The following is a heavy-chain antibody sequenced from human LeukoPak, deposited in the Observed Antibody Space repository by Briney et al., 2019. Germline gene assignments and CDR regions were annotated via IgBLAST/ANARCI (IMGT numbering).Heavy chain of an antibody. CDR3: ARDASSGWYWFDP. D-gene: IGHD6-19*01. CDR1: GYTFIGYY. CDR2: INPNSGGT. V-gene: IGHV1-2*02. J-gene: IGHJ5*02. Sequence: ASVKVSCKASGYTFIGYYMRWVRQAPGQGLEWMGWINPNSGGTNYAQKFQGRVTMTRDTSNSTAYMELSRLTSDDTAVYFCARDASSGWYWFDPWGQGTLVTVSS.